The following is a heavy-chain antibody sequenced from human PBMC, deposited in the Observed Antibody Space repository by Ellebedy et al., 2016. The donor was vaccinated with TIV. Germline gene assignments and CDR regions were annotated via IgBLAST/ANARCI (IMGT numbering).Heavy chain of an antibody. D-gene: IGHD6-19*01. CDR2: IKQDESEK. CDR3: ARDQWLGRAYYFDS. CDR1: GFTFSNYW. Sequence: GGSLRLSCEASGFTFSNYWMSWVRQAPGKGLEWVANIKQDESEKYYVDSVKDRFSISRDNAKNSLYLQMNSLRDEDTAVYYCARDQWLGRAYYFDSWGHGTLVTVSS. J-gene: IGHJ4*01. V-gene: IGHV3-7*01.